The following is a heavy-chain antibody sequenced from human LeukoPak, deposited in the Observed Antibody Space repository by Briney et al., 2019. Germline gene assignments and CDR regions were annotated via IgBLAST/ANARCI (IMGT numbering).Heavy chain of an antibody. J-gene: IGHJ5*02. D-gene: IGHD3-10*02. Sequence: PGGSLRLSCTVSGFTVSSNSMSWVRQAPGKGLEWVSSISGIGATTYYADSVKGRFTISRDNSKNTLYLQLNSLTAEDTAVYYCAKGFTYVSPWGQGSLVTVSS. CDR3: AKGFTYVSP. CDR1: GFTVSSNS. V-gene: IGHV3-23*01. CDR2: ISGIGATT.